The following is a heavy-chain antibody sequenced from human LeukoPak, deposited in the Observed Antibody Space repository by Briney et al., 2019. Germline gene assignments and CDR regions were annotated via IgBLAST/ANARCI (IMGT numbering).Heavy chain of an antibody. CDR3: ARRLYDIFTGFPPIDY. J-gene: IGHJ4*02. D-gene: IGHD3-9*01. V-gene: IGHV4-34*12. Sequence: PSETLSLTCAVYGGSFSGYYWSWIRQPPGKGLEWIGEIIHSGKTNYNPSIKSRVTISLDTSKNQISLKLTSVTATDTAIYYCARRLYDIFTGFPPIDYWGQGSLVTVSS. CDR2: IIHSGKT. CDR1: GGSFSGYY.